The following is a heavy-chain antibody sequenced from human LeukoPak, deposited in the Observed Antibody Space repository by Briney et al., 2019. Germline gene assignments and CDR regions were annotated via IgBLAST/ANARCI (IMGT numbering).Heavy chain of an antibody. V-gene: IGHV4-39*01. CDR2: IYYSGST. CDR1: GGSISSSSYY. CDR3: ARQKIGEFSDFDY. J-gene: IGHJ4*02. D-gene: IGHD3-10*01. Sequence: PSETLSLTCTVSGGSISSSSYYWGWIRQPPGKGLEWIGSIYYSGSTYYNPSLKSRVTISVDTSKNQFSLKLSSVTAADTAVYYCARQKIGEFSDFDYWGQGTLVTVSS.